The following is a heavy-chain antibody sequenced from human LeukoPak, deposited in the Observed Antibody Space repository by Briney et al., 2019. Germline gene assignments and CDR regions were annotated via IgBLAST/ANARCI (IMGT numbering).Heavy chain of an antibody. CDR3: AKGTRGYSGYDPTFCCMDV. V-gene: IGHV3-23*01. J-gene: IGHJ6*02. CDR2: ISGSGGST. Sequence: GGSLRLSCTVSGFTFSSYAMSWVRQAPGKGLEWVSAISGSGGSTYYADSVKGRFTISRDNSKNTLYLQMNSLRAEDTAVYYCAKGTRGYSGYDPTFCCMDVWGQGTTVTVSS. CDR1: GFTFSSYA. D-gene: IGHD5-12*01.